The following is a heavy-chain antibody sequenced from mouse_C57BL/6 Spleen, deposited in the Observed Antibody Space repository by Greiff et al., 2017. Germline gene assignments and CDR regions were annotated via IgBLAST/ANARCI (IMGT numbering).Heavy chain of an antibody. CDR1: GYTFTSYW. D-gene: IGHD1-1*01. J-gene: IGHJ1*03. CDR3: ARSITTVVADWYFDV. Sequence: QVQLQQPGAELVKPGASVKLSCKASGYTFTSYWMHWVKQRPGRGLEWIGRIDPNSGSTKYNEKFKSKATLTVDKPSSTAYMQLSSLTSEDSAVYYCARSITTVVADWYFDVWGTGTTVTVSS. V-gene: IGHV1-72*01. CDR2: IDPNSGST.